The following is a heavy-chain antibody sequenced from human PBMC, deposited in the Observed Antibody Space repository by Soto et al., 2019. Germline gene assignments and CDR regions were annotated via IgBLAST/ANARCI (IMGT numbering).Heavy chain of an antibody. CDR3: SKESTPNYLTSSDF. V-gene: IGHV3-23*01. J-gene: IGHJ4*01. CDR1: GFTFSTYA. Sequence: PGGSLRLCCAASGFTFSTYAMNWVRQAPGKGLEWVSSIGGSGGPTYYADSVRGRFTISRDNSKSTLYLQMNSLRAEDTAVYYCSKESTPNYLTSSDFWGHGTLVTVS. D-gene: IGHD2-21*01. CDR2: IGGSGGPT.